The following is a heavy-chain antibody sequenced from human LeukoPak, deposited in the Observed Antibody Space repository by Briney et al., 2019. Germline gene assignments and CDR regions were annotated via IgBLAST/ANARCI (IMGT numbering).Heavy chain of an antibody. CDR3: AKGNGSGWPPGYFDY. J-gene: IGHJ4*02. CDR1: GYTFTSYG. CDR2: ISAYNGNT. D-gene: IGHD6-19*01. V-gene: IGHV1-18*01. Sequence: ASVKVSCKASGYTFTSYGISWVRQAPGQGLEWMGWISAYNGNTNYAQKLQGRVTMTTDTSTSTAYMELRSPRSDDTALYYCAKGNGSGWPPGYFDYWGQGTLVTVSS.